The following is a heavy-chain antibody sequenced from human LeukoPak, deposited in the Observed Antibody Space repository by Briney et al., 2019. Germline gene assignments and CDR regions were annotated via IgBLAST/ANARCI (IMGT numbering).Heavy chain of an antibody. J-gene: IGHJ5*02. Sequence: SETLSLTCAVYGGSFSGYYWSWIRQPPGKGLEWIGEINHSGSTNYNPSLKSRVTISVDTSKNQFSLKPSSVTAADTAVYYCARGGLRYFDWLPPGIWFDPWGQGTLVTVSS. CDR2: INHSGST. CDR1: GGSFSGYY. D-gene: IGHD3-9*01. CDR3: ARGGLRYFDWLPPGIWFDP. V-gene: IGHV4-34*01.